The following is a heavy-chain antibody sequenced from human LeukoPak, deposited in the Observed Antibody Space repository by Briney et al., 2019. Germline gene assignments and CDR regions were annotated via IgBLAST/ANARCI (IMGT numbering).Heavy chain of an antibody. CDR2: IYYSGST. V-gene: IGHV4-30-4*07. Sequence: SETLSLTYAVSGGSISSGGYSWSWIRQPPGKGLEWIGYIYYSGSTYYNLSLKSRVTISVDTSKNQFSLKLSSVTAADTAVYYCARRYCSSTSCYEEYWGQGTLVTVSS. CDR1: GGSISSGGYS. J-gene: IGHJ4*02. CDR3: ARRYCSSTSCYEEY. D-gene: IGHD2-2*01.